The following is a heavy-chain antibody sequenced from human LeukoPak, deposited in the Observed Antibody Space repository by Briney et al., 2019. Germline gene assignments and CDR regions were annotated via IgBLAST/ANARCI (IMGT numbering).Heavy chain of an antibody. Sequence: PGGSLRLSCAASGFTFSSYSMNWVRQAPGKGLEWVSSISSSSSYIYYADSVKGRFTISRDNAKNSLYLQMNSLRAEDTAVYYCARDKSSRITIFGRHYYGMDVWGQGTTVTVSS. V-gene: IGHV3-21*01. CDR2: ISSSSSYI. J-gene: IGHJ6*02. CDR1: GFTFSSYS. CDR3: ARDKSSRITIFGRHYYGMDV. D-gene: IGHD3-3*01.